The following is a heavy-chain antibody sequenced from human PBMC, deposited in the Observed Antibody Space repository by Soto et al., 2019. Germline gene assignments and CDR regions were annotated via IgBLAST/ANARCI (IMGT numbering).Heavy chain of an antibody. V-gene: IGHV5-10-1*01. J-gene: IGHJ6*02. D-gene: IGHD1-26*01. Sequence: PGESLKISCKGSGYSFTSYWISWVRQMPGQGLEWMGRIDPSDSYTNYSPSFQGHVTISADKSISTAYLQWSSLKASDTAMYYCAGKKGAGGPYYYYYYGMDXWGQGTTVTVSS. CDR1: GYSFTSYW. CDR3: AGKKGAGGPYYYYYYGMDX. CDR2: IDPSDSYT.